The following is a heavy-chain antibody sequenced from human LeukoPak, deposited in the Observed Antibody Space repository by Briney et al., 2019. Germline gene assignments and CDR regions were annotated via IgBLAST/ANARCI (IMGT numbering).Heavy chain of an antibody. CDR3: AKDRGYSSGRFIDY. J-gene: IGHJ4*02. V-gene: IGHV3-9*03. CDR1: GFTFDDFA. CDR2: IGWNSGSI. D-gene: IGHD6-19*01. Sequence: GGSLRLSCAASGFTFDDFAMHWVRQAPGKGVGWVSGIGWNSGSIGYADSVKGRFTISRDNAKTSLYLQMNSLRAEDMALYYCAKDRGYSSGRFIDYWGQGTLVTVSS.